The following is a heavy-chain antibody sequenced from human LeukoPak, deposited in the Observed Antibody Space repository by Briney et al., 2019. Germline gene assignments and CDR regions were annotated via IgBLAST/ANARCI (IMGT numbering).Heavy chain of an antibody. V-gene: IGHV3-7*01. CDR3: ARDYYDSSGYLPYSY. Sequence: GGSLRLSCAASGFTFSSYWMSWVRQAPGKGLEWVANIKQDGSEKYYVDSVKGRFTISRDNAKNSLYLQMNSLRAEDTAVYYCARDYYDSSGYLPYSYWGQGTLVTVSS. J-gene: IGHJ4*02. D-gene: IGHD3-22*01. CDR2: IKQDGSEK. CDR1: GFTFSSYW.